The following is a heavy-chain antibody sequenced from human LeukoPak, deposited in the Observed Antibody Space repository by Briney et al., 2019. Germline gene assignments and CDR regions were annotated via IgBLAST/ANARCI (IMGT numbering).Heavy chain of an antibody. CDR3: ARDNLSGYCSGGSCYSEPVY. V-gene: IGHV1-46*01. J-gene: IGHJ4*02. CDR2: INPSGGST. Sequence: ASVKVSCKASGYTFTSYFMHWVRQAPGQGLEWMGIINPSGGSTSYAQKFQGRVTMTRDASTSTVYMELSSLRSEDTAAYYCARDNLSGYCSGGSCYSEPVYWGQGTLVTVSS. CDR1: GYTFTSYF. D-gene: IGHD2-15*01.